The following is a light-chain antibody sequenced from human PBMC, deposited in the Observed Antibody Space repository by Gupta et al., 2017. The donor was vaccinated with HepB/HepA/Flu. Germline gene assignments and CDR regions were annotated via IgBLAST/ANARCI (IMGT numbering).Light chain of an antibody. CDR3: QQRDSTPLT. J-gene: IGKJ4*01. CDR1: QSISSY. V-gene: IGKV1-39*01. CDR2: AAS. Sequence: DIQMTQSPSSLSASVGDRVTITCRASQSISSYLNWYQQKPGKAPKLLIYAASSLQSGGPSRFSGSGSGTDFTLTISRLQPEDFATYSCQQRDSTPLTFGGGTKVEIK.